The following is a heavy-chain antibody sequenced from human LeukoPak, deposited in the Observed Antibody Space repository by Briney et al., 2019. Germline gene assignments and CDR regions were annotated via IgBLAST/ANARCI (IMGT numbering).Heavy chain of an antibody. CDR1: GFIFSNYA. J-gene: IGHJ4*02. V-gene: IGHV3-30*01. CDR2: ISSDGSKT. Sequence: GGSPRLSCAASGFIFSNYAMHWVRQAPGKGLEWVALISSDGSKTYHADSVKGRFSISRDNSKNTLYLQLNSLRAEDTSVYYCARDSTYWYDSGSSGPHYFDYWGQGTLVTVPS. D-gene: IGHD3-10*01. CDR3: ARDSTYWYDSGSSGPHYFDY.